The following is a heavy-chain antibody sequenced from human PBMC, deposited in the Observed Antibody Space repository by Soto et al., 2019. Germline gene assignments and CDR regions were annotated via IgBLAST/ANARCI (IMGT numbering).Heavy chain of an antibody. Sequence: PGGSLRLSCAASGFTFDDYAMHWVRQAPGQGLEWVSGITWNSGTKGYADSVKGRFAISRDNAKNSLYLQMNSLRAEDTALYYCAKGRVGSTIGYHFDYWGQGTLVTVSS. CDR2: ITWNSGTK. CDR1: GFTFDDYA. V-gene: IGHV3-9*01. D-gene: IGHD1-26*01. CDR3: AKGRVGSTIGYHFDY. J-gene: IGHJ4*02.